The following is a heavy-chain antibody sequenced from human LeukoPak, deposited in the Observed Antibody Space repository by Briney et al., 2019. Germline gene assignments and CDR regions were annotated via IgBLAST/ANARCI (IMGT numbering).Heavy chain of an antibody. CDR2: IYTSGST. D-gene: IGHD1-26*01. CDR3: ARFRNPIVGALDY. Sequence: PSETLSLTCTVSGGSISSGNYYWSWIRQPAGKGLEWIGRIYTSGSTNYNPSLKSRVTISVDTSKNQFSLKLSSVTAADTAVYYCARFRNPIVGALDYWGQGTLVTVSS. V-gene: IGHV4-61*02. CDR1: GGSISSGNYY. J-gene: IGHJ4*02.